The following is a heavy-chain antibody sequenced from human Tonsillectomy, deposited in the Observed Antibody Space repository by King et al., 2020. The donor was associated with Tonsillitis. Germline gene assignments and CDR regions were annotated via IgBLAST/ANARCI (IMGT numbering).Heavy chain of an antibody. J-gene: IGHJ5*02. CDR3: TRVRDGDYPPPT. CDR1: GFTFGDHT. V-gene: IGHV3-49*03. D-gene: IGHD4-17*01. Sequence: VQLVESGGGLAQPGRSLRLSCTASGFTFGDHTMNWFRQGPGKGLEWVGFIRSNTYGGTTEGAASVRGRFTISRDDSKSIAYLKMNGLKTEDTAVYYCTRVRDGDYPPPTWGQGTLVTVSS. CDR2: IRSNTYGGTT.